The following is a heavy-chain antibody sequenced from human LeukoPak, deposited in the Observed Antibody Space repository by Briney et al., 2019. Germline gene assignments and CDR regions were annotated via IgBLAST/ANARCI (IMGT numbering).Heavy chain of an antibody. CDR3: ARRRMVISGPYYYYYMDV. D-gene: IGHD2-21*01. CDR2: INHSGST. CDR1: GGSFSGYY. V-gene: IGHV4-34*01. J-gene: IGHJ6*03. Sequence: PSETLSLTCAVYGGSFSGYYWSWIRQPPGKGLEWIGEINHSGSTNYNPSLKSRVTISVDTSKNQFSLKLSSVTAADTAVYYCARRRMVISGPYYYYYMDVWGKGTTVTVSS.